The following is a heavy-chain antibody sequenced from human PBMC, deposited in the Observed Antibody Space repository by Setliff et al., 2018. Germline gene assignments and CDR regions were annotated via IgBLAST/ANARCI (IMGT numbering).Heavy chain of an antibody. CDR1: GGSISSSSYY. CDR3: ARRETYCNFWSGYYAY. D-gene: IGHD3-3*01. Sequence: SETLSLPCTVSGGSISSSSYYWGWIHQPPGKGLEWIGSIYYSGSTYYNPSLKSRVTISVDTSKNQFSLKLSSVTAADTAVYYCARRETYCNFWSGYYAYWGQGTLVTVSS. V-gene: IGHV4-39*07. CDR2: IYYSGST. J-gene: IGHJ4*02.